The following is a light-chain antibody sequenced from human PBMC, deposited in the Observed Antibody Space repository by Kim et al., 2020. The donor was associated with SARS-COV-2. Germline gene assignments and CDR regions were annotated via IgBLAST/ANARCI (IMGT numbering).Light chain of an antibody. CDR3: QSYNRDNVL. Sequence: GXKVHSSDASTSAAICDKSIQLYPNAPGSVPTDVVYEDDKRPSGVSDRFSGSIDNSSNSASLTISGLRTKDEADYYCQSYNRDNVLFGGGTQLTVL. J-gene: IGLJ2*01. CDR2: EDD. V-gene: IGLV6-57*02. CDR1: SAAICDKS.